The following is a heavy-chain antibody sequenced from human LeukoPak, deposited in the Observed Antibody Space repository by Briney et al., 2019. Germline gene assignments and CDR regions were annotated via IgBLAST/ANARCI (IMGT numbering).Heavy chain of an antibody. V-gene: IGHV3-48*03. D-gene: IGHD4/OR15-4a*01. CDR1: GFTFSSYE. Sequence: PGGSLRLSCAASGFTFSSYEMNWVRQAPGKGLEWVSYISSSGSTIYYADSVKGRFTISRDKTKNIVYLQMNSLRAEDTAVYYCARLWWIGEDDYWGQGTLVTVSS. J-gene: IGHJ4*02. CDR3: ARLWWIGEDDY. CDR2: ISSSGSTI.